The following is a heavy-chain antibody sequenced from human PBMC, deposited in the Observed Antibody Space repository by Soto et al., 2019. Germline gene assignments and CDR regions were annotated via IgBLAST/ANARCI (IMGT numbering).Heavy chain of an antibody. Sequence: QVQLVESGGGVVQPGRSLRLSRAASGFTFSSYGMHWVRQAPGKGLEWVAVISYDGSNKYYADSVKGRFTISRDNSKNTLYLQMNSLRAEDTAVYYCAKDSRWLHQFEYWGQGTLVTVSS. CDR3: AKDSRWLHQFEY. V-gene: IGHV3-30*18. CDR1: GFTFSSYG. J-gene: IGHJ4*02. D-gene: IGHD5-12*01. CDR2: ISYDGSNK.